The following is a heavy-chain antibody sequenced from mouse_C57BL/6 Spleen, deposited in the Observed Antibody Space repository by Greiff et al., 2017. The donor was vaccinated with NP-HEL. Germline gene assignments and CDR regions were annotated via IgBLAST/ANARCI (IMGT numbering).Heavy chain of an antibody. CDR3: AILQLGTWDFDY. J-gene: IGHJ2*01. Sequence: QVQLQQPGAELVKPGASVKVSCKASGYTFTSYWMHWVKQRPGQGLEWIGRIHPSDSDTNYNQKFKGKAKVKVDKSSSTAYMQLSSLTSEDSAVYYCAILQLGTWDFDYWGQGTTLTVSS. D-gene: IGHD4-1*02. V-gene: IGHV1-74*01. CDR1: GYTFTSYW. CDR2: IHPSDSDT.